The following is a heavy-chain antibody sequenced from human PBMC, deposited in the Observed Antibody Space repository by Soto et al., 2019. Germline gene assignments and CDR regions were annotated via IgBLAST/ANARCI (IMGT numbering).Heavy chain of an antibody. CDR3: TTDDPINKN. J-gene: IGHJ4*02. CDR1: GFTFSNAW. V-gene: IGHV3-15*01. Sequence: PGGSLRLSCAASGFTFSNAWMSWVRQAPGKGLEWVGRIKSKTNGGTRDYAAPVKGRFTMSRDDSKNVLYLQMSSLKTEDTAVYYCTTDDPINKNWGQGTLVTVSS. CDR2: IKSKTNGGTR.